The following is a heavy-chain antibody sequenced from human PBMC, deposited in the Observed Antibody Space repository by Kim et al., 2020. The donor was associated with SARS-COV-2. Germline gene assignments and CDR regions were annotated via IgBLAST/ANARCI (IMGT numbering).Heavy chain of an antibody. V-gene: IGHV1-46*01. CDR2: INPSGGST. D-gene: IGHD1-26*01. Sequence: ASVKVSCKASGYTFTSYYMHWVRQAPGQGLEWMGIINPSGGSTSYAQKFQGRVTMTRDTSTSTVYMELSSLRSEDTAVYYCASTTIVGATTGTFDIWGQGTMVTVSS. CDR1: GYTFTSYY. CDR3: ASTTIVGATTGTFDI. J-gene: IGHJ3*02.